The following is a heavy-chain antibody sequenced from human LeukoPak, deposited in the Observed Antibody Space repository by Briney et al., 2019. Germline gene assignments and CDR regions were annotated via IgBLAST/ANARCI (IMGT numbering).Heavy chain of an antibody. Sequence: SETLSLTCAVSGGSISSGNWWSWARQPPGKGLEWIGEIYQSGSTNYNPSLKSRVIISVDKSKNQLSLKLSSVTAADTAVYYCARDKAAAGTSCFDPWGQGTLVTVSS. J-gene: IGHJ5*02. CDR2: IYQSGST. V-gene: IGHV4-4*02. D-gene: IGHD6-13*01. CDR3: ARDKAAAGTSCFDP. CDR1: GGSISSGNW.